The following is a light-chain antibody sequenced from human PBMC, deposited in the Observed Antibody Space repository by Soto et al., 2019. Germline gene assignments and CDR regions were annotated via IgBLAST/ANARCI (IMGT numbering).Light chain of an antibody. CDR2: WAS. Sequence: DIAMTQSPDSLAVSLGERATINCKSSQTVLYNSNDKNYLAWYQQKPGQPPKLLLYWASTRESGVPDRFSGSGSGTDFTLTISSLQAEDVAVYYCQQYYDTPWTFGQGTKVESK. J-gene: IGKJ1*01. CDR3: QQYYDTPWT. V-gene: IGKV4-1*01. CDR1: QTVLYNSNDKNY.